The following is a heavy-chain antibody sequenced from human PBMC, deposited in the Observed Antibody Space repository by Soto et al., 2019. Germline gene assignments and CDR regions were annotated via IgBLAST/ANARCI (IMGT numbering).Heavy chain of an antibody. CDR3: ASWHIAVATVILDC. Sequence: PSETLSLTCAVSGGSISSTNWWSWVRQPPGKGLEWIGEIYHSGSTNYNLSLKSRVTISVDKSKNQFSLKLSSVTAADTAVYYCASWHIAVATVILDCWGQGTLVTVSS. CDR1: GGSISSTNW. CDR2: IYHSGST. V-gene: IGHV4-4*02. J-gene: IGHJ4*02. D-gene: IGHD6-13*01.